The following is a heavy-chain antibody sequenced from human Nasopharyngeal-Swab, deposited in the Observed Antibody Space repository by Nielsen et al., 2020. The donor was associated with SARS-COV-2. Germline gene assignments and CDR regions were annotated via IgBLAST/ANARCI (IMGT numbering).Heavy chain of an antibody. D-gene: IGHD3-10*01. V-gene: IGHV3-21*01. CDR2: ISSSSSYK. Sequence: GGSLRLSCAASGFTFSSYSMNWVPQAPGKGLEWVSSISSSSSYKYYADSVKGRFTISRDNAKNSLYQQMKNLRAEDTAVYYCAREPRGVIQNVDCWGQGTLVTVSS. J-gene: IGHJ4*02. CDR3: AREPRGVIQNVDC. CDR1: GFTFSSYS.